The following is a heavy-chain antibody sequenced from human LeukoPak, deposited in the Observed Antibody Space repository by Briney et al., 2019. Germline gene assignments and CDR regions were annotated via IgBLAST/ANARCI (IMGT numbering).Heavy chain of an antibody. V-gene: IGHV1-8*03. CDR3: ARGEWELNAFDI. CDR2: MNPNSGNT. J-gene: IGHJ3*02. D-gene: IGHD1-26*01. CDR1: GYTFTSYD. Sequence: ASVKVSCKASGYTFTSYDINWVRQATGQGLEWMGWMNPNSGNTGYAQKFQGRVTITRNTSISTAYMELSSLRSEDTAVYYRARGEWELNAFDIWGQGTMVTVSS.